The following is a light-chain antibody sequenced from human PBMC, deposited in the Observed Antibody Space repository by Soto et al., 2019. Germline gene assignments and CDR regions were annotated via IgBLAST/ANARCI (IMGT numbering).Light chain of an antibody. Sequence: QSALTQPASMSGSPGQSITISCAGTSGDVGGYNYVSWYQQHPGKAPKLMIYDVSNRPSGVSNRFSGSKSGNTASLTISGLQAEHEADYYCSSYTSSSTLDVVFGGGTKLTVL. CDR3: SSYTSSSTLDVV. CDR1: SGDVGGYNY. CDR2: DVS. J-gene: IGLJ2*01. V-gene: IGLV2-14*01.